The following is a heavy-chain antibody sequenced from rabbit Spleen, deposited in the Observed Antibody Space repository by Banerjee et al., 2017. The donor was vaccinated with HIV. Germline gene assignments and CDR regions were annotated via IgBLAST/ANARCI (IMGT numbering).Heavy chain of an antibody. D-gene: IGHD8-1*01. Sequence: QDHLVESGGGLVQPGGSLKLSCKASAFDFSSGGVSWVRQAPGKGLEWIGYIDPVFGITYYANWVNGRFSISRENAQNTVFLQMTSLTAADTATYFCARDGAGGSYFALWGPGTLVTVS. J-gene: IGHJ6*01. V-gene: IGHV1S47*01. CDR2: IDPVFGIT. CDR1: AFDFSSGG. CDR3: ARDGAGGSYFAL.